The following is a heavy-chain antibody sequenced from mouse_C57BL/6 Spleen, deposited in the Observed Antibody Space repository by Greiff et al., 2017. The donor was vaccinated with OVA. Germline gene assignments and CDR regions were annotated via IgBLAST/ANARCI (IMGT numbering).Heavy chain of an antibody. J-gene: IGHJ4*01. CDR2: INPSNGGT. CDR3: ARGGLPHYYAMDY. Sequence: QVQLQQPGTELVKPGASVKLSCKASGYTFTSYWMHWVKQRPGQGLEWIGNINPSNGGTNYNEKFKSKATLTVDQSSSTAYMQLSSLTSEDSAVYYCARGGLPHYYAMDYWGQGTSVTVSA. CDR1: GYTFTSYW. V-gene: IGHV1-53*01. D-gene: IGHD3-3*01.